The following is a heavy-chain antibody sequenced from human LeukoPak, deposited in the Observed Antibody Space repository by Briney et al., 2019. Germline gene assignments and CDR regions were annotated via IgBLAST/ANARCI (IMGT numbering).Heavy chain of an antibody. CDR2: ILHNGST. V-gene: IGHV4-34*12. Sequence: KTSETLSLTCAVYGGSFSDYCWSWIRQTPGKGLEWVGEILHNGSTDYNPSLKSRATISIDVSKNQFSLKLRSVTAADTAMYYCARDVFVASDASDIWGHGTMVSVSS. D-gene: IGHD5-12*01. J-gene: IGHJ3*02. CDR3: ARDVFVASDASDI. CDR1: GGSFSDYC.